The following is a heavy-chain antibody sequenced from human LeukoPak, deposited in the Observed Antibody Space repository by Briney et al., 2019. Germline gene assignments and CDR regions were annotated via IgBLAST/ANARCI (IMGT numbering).Heavy chain of an antibody. D-gene: IGHD3-22*01. CDR3: VRDRGPYYFDSSGSYYFDL. V-gene: IGHV3-30*02. Sequence: PGGSLRLSCAASGFTFSGYGMHWVRQAPGKGLEWVAFIRDSGTNKYYADSVKGRFTISRDNAKNSLYLQMSSLRAEDTAVYYCVRDRGPYYFDSSGSYYFDLWGQGTLVTVSS. CDR1: GFTFSGYG. CDR2: IRDSGTNK. J-gene: IGHJ4*02.